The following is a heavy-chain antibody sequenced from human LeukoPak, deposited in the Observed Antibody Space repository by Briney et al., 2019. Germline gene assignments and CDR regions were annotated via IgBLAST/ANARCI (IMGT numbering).Heavy chain of an antibody. CDR3: ARLPTFYYDSSHYHYDY. Sequence: GGSLRLSCAASGFTFQNYAMGWVRQAPGKGLEWASSISGSGPSTDYADSVKGRFTISRDKSKNTLYLQMNSLRVEDTAVYYCARLPTFYYDSSHYHYDYWGQEPWSPSPQ. D-gene: IGHD3-22*01. CDR1: GFTFQNYA. V-gene: IGHV3-23*01. CDR2: ISGSGPST. J-gene: IGHJ4*01.